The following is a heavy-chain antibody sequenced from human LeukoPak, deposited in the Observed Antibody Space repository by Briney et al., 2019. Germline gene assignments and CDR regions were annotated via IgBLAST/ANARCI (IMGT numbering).Heavy chain of an antibody. CDR2: TYYRSKWYN. D-gene: IGHD3-10*01. CDR3: ARTRLLWFGEQLAWFDP. V-gene: IGHV6-1*01. Sequence: SQTLSLTCAISGDSVSSNSAAWNWIRQSPSRGLEWLGRTYYRSKWYNDYAVSVKSRITINPDTSKSQFSLQLNSVTPEDTAVYYCARTRLLWFGEQLAWFDPWGQGTLVTVSS. J-gene: IGHJ5*02. CDR1: GDSVSSNSAA.